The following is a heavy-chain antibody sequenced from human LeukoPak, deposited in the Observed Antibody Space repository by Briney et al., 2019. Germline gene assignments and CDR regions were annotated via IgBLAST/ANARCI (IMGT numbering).Heavy chain of an antibody. CDR2: ISWNSGSI. CDR1: GFTFDDYA. D-gene: IGHD2-2*03. V-gene: IGHV3-9*01. CDR3: AKDAGSGYCSSTSCFAHTSYYYYGMDV. J-gene: IGHJ6*02. Sequence: SGRSLRLSCAASGFTFDDYAMHWVRQAPGKGLEWVSGISWNSGSIGYADSVKGRFTISRDNAKNSLYLQMNSLRAEDTALYYCAKDAGSGYCSSTSCFAHTSYYYYGMDVWGQGTTVTVSS.